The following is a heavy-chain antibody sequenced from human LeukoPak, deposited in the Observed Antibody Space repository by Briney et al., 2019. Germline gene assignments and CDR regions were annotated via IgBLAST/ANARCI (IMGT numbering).Heavy chain of an antibody. Sequence: PGGSLRLSCAASGFTFSSYAMSWVRQAPGKGLEWVSAISGSGGSTYYADSVKGRFTISRDNSKNTLYLQMNSLRAEDTAVYYCAEDPAHTAMVEGANYFDYWGQGTLVTVSS. D-gene: IGHD5-18*01. V-gene: IGHV3-23*01. J-gene: IGHJ4*02. CDR1: GFTFSSYA. CDR3: AEDPAHTAMVEGANYFDY. CDR2: ISGSGGST.